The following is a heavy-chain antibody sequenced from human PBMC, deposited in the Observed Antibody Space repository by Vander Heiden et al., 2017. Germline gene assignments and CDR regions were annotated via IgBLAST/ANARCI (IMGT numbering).Heavy chain of an antibody. CDR2: MTPGSGGT. J-gene: IGHJ6*02. CDR3: ARETLGYIPGNHGMDV. D-gene: IGHD2-2*01. V-gene: IGHV1-2*02. CDR1: RSSFTDYC. Sequence: QAQLVPSGAAVMTPGASLEVSCKASRSSFTDYCIARVHPAPGHGLEWMGWMTPGSGGTNYAPNLYSRITLTRDTSINTADMELNSLTSDDTAIYYCARETLGYIPGNHGMDVWGQGTTVTVS.